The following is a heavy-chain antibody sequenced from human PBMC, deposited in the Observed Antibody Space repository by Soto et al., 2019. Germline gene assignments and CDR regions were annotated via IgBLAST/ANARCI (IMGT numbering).Heavy chain of an antibody. V-gene: IGHV3-73*02. CDR1: GFTFSGSA. CDR3: TRPLPPWQLAAFGY. Sequence: EVQLVESGGGLVPPGGSLKLSCAASGFTFSGSAMHWVRQASGKGLEWVGRIRSKANSYATAYAASVKGRFTISRDDSKNTAYLQMNSLKTEDTAEYYCTRPLPPWQLAAFGYWGQGTLVTGSS. J-gene: IGHJ4*02. CDR2: IRSKANSYAT. D-gene: IGHD6-13*01.